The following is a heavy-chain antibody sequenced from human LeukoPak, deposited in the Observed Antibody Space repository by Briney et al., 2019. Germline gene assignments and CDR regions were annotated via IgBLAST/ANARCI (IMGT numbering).Heavy chain of an antibody. D-gene: IGHD5-24*01. V-gene: IGHV3-23*01. CDR3: ARGGYNTYYFDY. J-gene: IGHJ4*02. CDR2: ISSSGGST. CDR1: GFTFSIYA. Sequence: PGGSLRLSCAASGFTFSIYATSWVRQAPGKGLEWVSTISSSGGSTYYADSVKGRFTISRDNSKNTLYLQMNTLRAEGTDVHYCARGGYNTYYFDYWGQGTLVTVSS.